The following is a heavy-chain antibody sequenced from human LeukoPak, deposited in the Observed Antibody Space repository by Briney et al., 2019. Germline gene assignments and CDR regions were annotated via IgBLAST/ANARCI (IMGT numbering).Heavy chain of an antibody. CDR3: ARDARDYYDSSARAFDI. J-gene: IGHJ3*02. CDR1: GFTFSSYW. CDR2: INSDGSST. Sequence: GGSLRLSCAASGFTFSSYWMHWVRQAPGKGLVWVSRINSDGSSTSYADSVKGRFTISRDNAKNTLYLQMNSLRAEDTAVYYYARDARDYYDSSARAFDIWGQGTIVTVSS. D-gene: IGHD3-22*01. V-gene: IGHV3-74*01.